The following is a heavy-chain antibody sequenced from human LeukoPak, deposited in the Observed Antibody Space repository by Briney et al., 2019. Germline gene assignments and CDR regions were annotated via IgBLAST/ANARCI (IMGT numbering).Heavy chain of an antibody. CDR3: ARDPTPYNLGELSLSLDY. CDR1: GYTFTGYY. D-gene: IGHD3-16*02. V-gene: IGHV1-2*02. J-gene: IGHJ4*02. CDR2: INPNSGGT. Sequence: EASVKVSCKASGYTFTGYYMHWVRQAPGQGLEWMGWINPNSGGTNYAQKFQGRVTMTRDTSISTAYMELSRLRSDDTAVYYCARDPTPYNLGELSLSLDYWGQGTLVTVSS.